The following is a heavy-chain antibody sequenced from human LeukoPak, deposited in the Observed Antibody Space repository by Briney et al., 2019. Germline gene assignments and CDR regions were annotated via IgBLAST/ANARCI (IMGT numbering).Heavy chain of an antibody. CDR3: ARNGAAGSPNRFFNWFDP. CDR1: GYSFTNYW. D-gene: IGHD2-15*01. V-gene: IGHV5-51*01. Sequence: NRGESLKIPCKGSGYSFTNYWIAWVRQMPGKGLEWMGIIYPGDSDTRYSPSLQGQVTFSADKSIDTAYLQWNSLQASDTAIYYCARNGAAGSPNRFFNWFDPWGQGTLVTVSS. J-gene: IGHJ5*02. CDR2: IYPGDSDT.